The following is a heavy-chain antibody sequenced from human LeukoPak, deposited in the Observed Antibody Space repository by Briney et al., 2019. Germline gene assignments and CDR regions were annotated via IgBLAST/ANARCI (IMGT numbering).Heavy chain of an antibody. D-gene: IGHD6-13*01. Sequence: GGSLRLSCAASGFTFDDYAMHWVRQAPGKGLEWVSGISWNSGSIGYADSVKGRFTISRDNAKNSLYLQMNSLRAEDTALNYCAKDIGRAYSSSWSPPFDYWGQGTLVTVSS. J-gene: IGHJ4*02. CDR1: GFTFDDYA. CDR2: ISWNSGSI. CDR3: AKDIGRAYSSSWSPPFDY. V-gene: IGHV3-9*01.